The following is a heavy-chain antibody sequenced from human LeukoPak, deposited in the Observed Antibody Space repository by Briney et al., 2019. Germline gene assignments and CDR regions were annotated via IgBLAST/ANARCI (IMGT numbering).Heavy chain of an antibody. CDR1: RFTFSCYQ. CDR3: AREDTGVAFDI. CDR2: ISGSVIK. J-gene: IGHJ3*02. D-gene: IGHD2-8*01. V-gene: IGHV3-48*03. Sequence: PGGSVRLLWAVSRFTFSCYQVNCVGHAPGKAREWVSYISGSVIKHYADSVKGRFTISRDNAKNSLYLQMNSLRVEDTAVYYCAREDTGVAFDIWGQGTTVTV.